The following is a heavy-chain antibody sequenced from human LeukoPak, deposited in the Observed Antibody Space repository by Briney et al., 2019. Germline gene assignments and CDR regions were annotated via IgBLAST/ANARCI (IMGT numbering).Heavy chain of an antibody. CDR1: GYSFTSYW. CDR2: IYPGDSDT. D-gene: IGHD3-16*02. Sequence: GESLKISCKGSGYSFTSYWIGWVRQMPGKGLEWMGIIYPGDSDTRYSPSLQGQVTISADKSISTAYLQWSSLKASDTATYYCARLVVPPRPTDYYYYYMDVWGKGTTVTVSS. V-gene: IGHV5-51*01. J-gene: IGHJ6*03. CDR3: ARLVVPPRPTDYYYYYMDV.